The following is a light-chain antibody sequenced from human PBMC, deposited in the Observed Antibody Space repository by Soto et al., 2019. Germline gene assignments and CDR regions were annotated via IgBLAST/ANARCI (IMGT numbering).Light chain of an antibody. CDR1: SSNIGAGYD. V-gene: IGLV1-40*01. CDR3: QSYDRSLRGYV. Sequence: VLTQPPSVSGAPGQRVTISCTGTSSNIGAGYDVHWYQHLPGTAPKLLIYGNTIRPSGVPDRFSGSKSGTSASLAITGLQTEDEADYYCQSYDRSLRGYVFGTGTKVTVL. J-gene: IGLJ1*01. CDR2: GNT.